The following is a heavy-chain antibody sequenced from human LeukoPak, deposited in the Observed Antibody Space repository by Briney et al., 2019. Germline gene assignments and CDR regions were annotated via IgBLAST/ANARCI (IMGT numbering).Heavy chain of an antibody. D-gene: IGHD3-22*01. CDR3: ARQSQTHYDSSGYHDAFDI. V-gene: IGHV4-61*02. J-gene: IGHJ3*02. CDR2: IYTSGST. Sequence: SETLSLTCTVSGGSISSGSYYWSWIRQPAGKGLEWIGRIYTSGSTNYNPSLKSRVTISVDTSKNQFSLKLSSVTAADTAVYYCARQSQTHYDSSGYHDAFDIWGQGTMVTVSS. CDR1: GGSISSGSYY.